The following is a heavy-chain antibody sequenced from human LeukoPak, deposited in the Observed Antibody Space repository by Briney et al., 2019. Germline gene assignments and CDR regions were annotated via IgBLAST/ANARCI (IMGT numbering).Heavy chain of an antibody. J-gene: IGHJ5*02. CDR2: IRGRGYSA. V-gene: IGHV3-23*01. D-gene: IGHD3-3*01. CDR3: AKCAKTPEGGSGWCNWFDA. Sequence: PGGSLRLSCAASGFTFSSYEMNWVRQAPGKGLEWVSSIRGRGYSAEYTDSVKGRFTISRDNSRNTLYLQLNSLRAEDTALYYCAKCAKTPEGGSGWCNWFDAWGQGTLVTVSS. CDR1: GFTFSSYE.